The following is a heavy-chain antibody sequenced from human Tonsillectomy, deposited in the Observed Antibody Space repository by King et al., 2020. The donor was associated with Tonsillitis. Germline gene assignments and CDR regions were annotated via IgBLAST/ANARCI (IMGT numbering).Heavy chain of an antibody. Sequence: EVQLVESGGGLVQPGGSLRLSCAASGFTFSDHYMDWVRQAPGKGLEWVGRTRKKANSYTTEYAASVKGRFTISRVDSNNSLYLQMNSLKAEDTAVYYCVRVDGDYYFDYWGQGTLVTVSS. CDR2: TRKKANSYTT. CDR3: VRVDGDYYFDY. J-gene: IGHJ4*02. D-gene: IGHD5-24*01. CDR1: GFTFSDHY. V-gene: IGHV3-72*01.